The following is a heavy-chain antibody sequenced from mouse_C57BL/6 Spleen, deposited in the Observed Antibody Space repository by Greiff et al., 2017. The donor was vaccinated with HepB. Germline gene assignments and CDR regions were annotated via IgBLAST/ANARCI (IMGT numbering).Heavy chain of an antibody. D-gene: IGHD2-3*01. CDR1: GFTFSDYY. Sequence: EVNVVESEGGLVQPGSSMKLSCTASGFTFSDYYMAWVRQVPEKGLEWVANINYDGSSTYYLDSLKSRFIISRDNAKNILYLQMSSLKSEDTATYYCARERNDGYSDYWGQGTTLTVSS. J-gene: IGHJ2*01. V-gene: IGHV5-16*01. CDR2: INYDGSST. CDR3: ARERNDGYSDY.